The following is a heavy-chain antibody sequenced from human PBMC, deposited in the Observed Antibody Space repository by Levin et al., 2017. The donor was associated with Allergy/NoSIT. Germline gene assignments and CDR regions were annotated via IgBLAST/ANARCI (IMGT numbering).Heavy chain of an antibody. V-gene: IGHV4-59*08. CDR3: ARHGERGEGYYYGAGSYYPSNWFDP. J-gene: IGHJ5*02. CDR1: GGSISSYY. CDR2: IYYSGST. D-gene: IGHD3-10*01. Sequence: TSETLSLTCTVSGGSISSYYWSWIRQPPGKGLEWIGYIYYSGSTNYNPSLKSRVTISVDTSKNQFSLKLSSVTAADTAVYYCARHGERGEGYYYGAGSYYPSNWFDPWGQGTLVTVSS.